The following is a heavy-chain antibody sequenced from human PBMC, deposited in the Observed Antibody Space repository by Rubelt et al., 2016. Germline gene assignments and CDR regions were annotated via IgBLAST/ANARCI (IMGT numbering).Heavy chain of an antibody. CDR2: INHSGST. CDR3: VRIFDH. CDR1: GGSFSGYY. V-gene: IGHV4-34*02. Sequence: QVQLQQWGAGLLKPSETLSLTCAVYGGSFSGYYWSWIRQPPGKGLEWIGEINHSGSTNYNPSLKSRVTISLDPSKNQFSLTLNSVTAADTAVYYCVRIFDHWGQGTLVTVSS. J-gene: IGHJ4*02.